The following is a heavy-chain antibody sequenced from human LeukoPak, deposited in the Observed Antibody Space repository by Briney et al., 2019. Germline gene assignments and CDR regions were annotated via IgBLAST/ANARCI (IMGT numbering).Heavy chain of an antibody. Sequence: SETLSLTCTVSGGSISNYYWSWIRQPPGKGLEWIGYIYYSGSTNYNPSLKSRVTISVDTSKNQFSLKLSSVTAADTAVYYCARFHTSGYYRHFDFWGQGTLVTVSS. CDR1: GGSISNYY. CDR3: ARFHTSGYYRHFDF. J-gene: IGHJ4*02. V-gene: IGHV4-59*12. D-gene: IGHD3-22*01. CDR2: IYYSGST.